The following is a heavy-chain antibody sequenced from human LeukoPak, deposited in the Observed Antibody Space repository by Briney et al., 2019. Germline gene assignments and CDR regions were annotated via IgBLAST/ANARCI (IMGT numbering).Heavy chain of an antibody. D-gene: IGHD2-2*01. V-gene: IGHV1-8*01. CDR1: GYTFTSYD. CDR3: ARGRITRNWFDP. J-gene: IGHJ5*02. Sequence: ASVKVSCKASGYTFTSYDINWVRQATGQGLEWMGWMNPNSGNTGYAQKFQDRVTMTRNTSISTAYMELSSLRSEDTAVYYCARGRITRNWFDPWGQGTLVTVSS. CDR2: MNPNSGNT.